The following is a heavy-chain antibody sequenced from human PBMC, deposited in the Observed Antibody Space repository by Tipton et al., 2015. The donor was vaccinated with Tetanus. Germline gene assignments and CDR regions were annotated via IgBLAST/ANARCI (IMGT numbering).Heavy chain of an antibody. Sequence: SLRLSCAASGFTFSNNYMSWIRQAPGKGLEWISYITGGGTSTFYADSVRGRFTISRDNAKKSLFLQMNSLRDEDTAVHYCAREQSGSYAVFDYWGQGALVTVSS. CDR2: ITGGGTST. CDR3: AREQSGSYAVFDY. D-gene: IGHD3-16*01. V-gene: IGHV3-11*04. CDR1: GFTFSNNY. J-gene: IGHJ4*02.